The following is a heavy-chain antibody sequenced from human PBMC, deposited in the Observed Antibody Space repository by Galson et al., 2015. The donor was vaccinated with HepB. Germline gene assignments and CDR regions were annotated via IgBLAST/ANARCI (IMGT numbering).Heavy chain of an antibody. V-gene: IGHV3-7*03. CDR2: IKQDGSEK. CDR3: AREGFKWFGEPSYYFDY. Sequence: SLRLSCAASGFTFSSYWMSWVRQAPGKGLEWVANIKQDGSEKYYVDSVKGRFTISRDNAKNSLYLQMNSLRAEDTAVYYCAREGFKWFGEPSYYFDYWGQGTLVAVSS. J-gene: IGHJ4*02. D-gene: IGHD3-10*01. CDR1: GFTFSSYW.